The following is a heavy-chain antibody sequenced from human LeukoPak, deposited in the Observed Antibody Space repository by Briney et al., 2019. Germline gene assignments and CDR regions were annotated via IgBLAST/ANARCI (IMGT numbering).Heavy chain of an antibody. CDR1: GGSISSSNW. CDR3: ARANKPNWFDP. V-gene: IGHV4-4*02. CDR2: INHSGST. J-gene: IGHJ5*02. Sequence: SETLSLTCAVSGGSISSSNWWSWVRQPPGKGLEWIGEINHSGSTNYNPSLKSRVTISVDTSKNQFSLKLSSVTAADTAVYYCARANKPNWFDPWGQGTLVTVSS.